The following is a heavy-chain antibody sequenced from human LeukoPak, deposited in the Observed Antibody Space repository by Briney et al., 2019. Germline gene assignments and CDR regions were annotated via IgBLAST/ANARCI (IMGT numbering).Heavy chain of an antibody. J-gene: IGHJ3*02. CDR3: VGGVVGDASDI. CDR1: GGSISSGDYY. V-gene: IGHV4-30-4*08. D-gene: IGHD3-3*01. Sequence: PSETLSLTCTVSGGSISSGDYYWSWIRQPPGKGLEWIGYIYYSGSTYYNPSLKSRVTISVDTSKNQFSLKLSSVTAADTAVYYCVGGVVGDASDIWGQGTMVTVSS. CDR2: IYYSGST.